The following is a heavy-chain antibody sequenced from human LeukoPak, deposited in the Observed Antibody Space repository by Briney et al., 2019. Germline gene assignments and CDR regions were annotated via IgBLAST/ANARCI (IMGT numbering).Heavy chain of an antibody. CDR1: GVPISSSNSY. Sequence: PSETLSLTCTVSGVPISSSNSYWGWIRQPPGKGLEWIGSIYYSGSTYYNPSLKSRVSISVDTSKNQFSLKLSSVTAADTAVYYCARRGLGIVDYWGQGTLVTVSS. J-gene: IGHJ4*02. D-gene: IGHD7-27*01. CDR3: ARRGLGIVDY. CDR2: IYYSGST. V-gene: IGHV4-39*01.